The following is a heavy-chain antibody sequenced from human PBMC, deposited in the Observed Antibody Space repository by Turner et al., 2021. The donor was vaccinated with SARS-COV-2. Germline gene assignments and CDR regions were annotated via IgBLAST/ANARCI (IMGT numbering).Heavy chain of an antibody. D-gene: IGHD2-8*01. CDR1: GGSISRGY. J-gene: IGHJ1*01. V-gene: IGHV4-59*08. Sequence: QVQLQESGPGLVKPSETLSLTCTVSGGSISRGYWSWIRQPPGKGLEWIGYIYDSGITNYNPSLKSRVIISEDTSKNQFSLKLSSVTAADTAVYYCARHIGINGIYKYFQHWGQGTLVTVS. CDR3: ARHIGINGIYKYFQH. CDR2: IYDSGIT.